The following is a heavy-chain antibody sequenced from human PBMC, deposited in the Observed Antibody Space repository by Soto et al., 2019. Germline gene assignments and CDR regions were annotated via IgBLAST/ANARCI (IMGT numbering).Heavy chain of an antibody. J-gene: IGHJ6*02. CDR2: IYYSGST. CDR1: GGSVSSGSYY. Sequence: QVQLQESGPGLVKPSDTLSLTCTVSGGSVSSGSYYWSWIRQPPGKGLELIGYIYYSGSTNYNPSRKSRVTISVDTSKHQFSLKLRSVTAADTAVYYCARDRLRWLRQPSYYYGMDVWGQGTTGTVSS. V-gene: IGHV4-61*01. CDR3: ARDRLRWLRQPSYYYGMDV. D-gene: IGHD5-12*01.